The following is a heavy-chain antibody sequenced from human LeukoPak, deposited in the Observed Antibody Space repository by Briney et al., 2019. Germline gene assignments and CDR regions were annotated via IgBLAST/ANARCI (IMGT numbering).Heavy chain of an antibody. CDR3: ARDRMAARLGSHYYYGMDV. D-gene: IGHD6-6*01. J-gene: IGHJ6*02. CDR2: IDSSGST. Sequence: PGGSLRLSCVASGFTVSNNYINWVRQAPGKGPEWVSSIDSSGSTDYANSVKGRYTISRNNFKNTVNLQMNSLRAEDTAIYYCARDRMAARLGSHYYYGMDVWGPGTTVTVSS. V-gene: IGHV3-53*04. CDR1: GFTVSNNY.